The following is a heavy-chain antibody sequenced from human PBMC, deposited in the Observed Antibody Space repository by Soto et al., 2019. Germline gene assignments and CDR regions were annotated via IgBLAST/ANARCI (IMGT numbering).Heavy chain of an antibody. Sequence: ASVKVSCKASGYTFTGYYMHWVRQAPGQGLEWMGWINPNSGGTNYAQKFQGWVTMTRDTSISTAYMELSRLRSDDTAVYYCAREFYYDSSGYYYRSGDYYYYGMDVWGQGTTVTVSS. CDR2: INPNSGGT. CDR3: AREFYYDSSGYYYRSGDYYYYGMDV. V-gene: IGHV1-2*04. D-gene: IGHD3-22*01. CDR1: GYTFTGYY. J-gene: IGHJ6*02.